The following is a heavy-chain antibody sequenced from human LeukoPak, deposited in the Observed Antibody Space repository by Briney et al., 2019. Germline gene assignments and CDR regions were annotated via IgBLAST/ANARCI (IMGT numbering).Heavy chain of an antibody. CDR3: AREHSGSYFFDY. J-gene: IGHJ4*02. Sequence: GGSLRLSWAPSGFTFDDYGMSWVRQAPGKGLEWVSGINWNGGSTGYADSVKGRFTISRDNAKNSLYLQMNSLRAEDTALYYCAREHSGSYFFDYWGQGTLVTVSS. V-gene: IGHV3-20*04. CDR1: GFTFDDYG. D-gene: IGHD1-26*01. CDR2: INWNGGST.